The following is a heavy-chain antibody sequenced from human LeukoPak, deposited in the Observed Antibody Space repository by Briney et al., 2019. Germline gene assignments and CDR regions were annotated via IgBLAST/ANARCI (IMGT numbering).Heavy chain of an antibody. J-gene: IGHJ6*02. Sequence: GASVKVSCKASGYTFTSYGISWVRQAPGQRLEWMGWINAGNGNTKYSQKFQGRVTITRDTSASTAYMELSSLRSEDTAVYYCARSTPSLLAYYYYGMDVWGQGTTVTVSS. CDR3: ARSTPSLLAYYYYGMDV. CDR1: GYTFTSYG. CDR2: INAGNGNT. V-gene: IGHV1-3*01.